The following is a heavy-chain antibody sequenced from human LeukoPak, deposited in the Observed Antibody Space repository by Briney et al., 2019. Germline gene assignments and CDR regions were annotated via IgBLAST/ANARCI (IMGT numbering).Heavy chain of an antibody. J-gene: IGHJ4*02. CDR1: GGTFSSYA. V-gene: IGHV1-69*04. CDR3: ARDRGDGYIWGRYFDY. Sequence: SVKVSCKASGGTFSSYAISWVRQAPGQGLEWMGRIIPIFGIANCAQKFQGRVTITADKSTSTAYVELSSLRSEDTAVYYCARDRGDGYIWGRYFDYWGQGTLVTVSS. CDR2: IIPIFGIA. D-gene: IGHD5-24*01.